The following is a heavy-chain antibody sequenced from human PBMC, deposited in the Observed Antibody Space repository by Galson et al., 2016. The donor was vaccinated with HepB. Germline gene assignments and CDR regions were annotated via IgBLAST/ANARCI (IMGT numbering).Heavy chain of an antibody. D-gene: IGHD2-2*01. CDR2: IRYTGDS. J-gene: IGHJ4*02. CDR3: VGTTGPFDC. V-gene: IGHV4-59*08. CDR1: GTSIRSFY. Sequence: SETLSLTCSVSGTSIRSFYWSWVRQPPGKGLVWIGYIRYTGDSRYTPSLRSRVTLALDSSKNQFSLNLDSVTAADTALYYCVGTTGPFDCWGQGILVTVSS.